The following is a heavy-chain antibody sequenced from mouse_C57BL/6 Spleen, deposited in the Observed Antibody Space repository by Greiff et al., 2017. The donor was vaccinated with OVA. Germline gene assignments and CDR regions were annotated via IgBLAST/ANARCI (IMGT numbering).Heavy chain of an antibody. CDR3: ARAVGDYAMDY. CDR2: IDPSDSYT. V-gene: IGHV1-69*01. CDR1: GYTFTSYW. J-gene: IGHJ4*01. Sequence: VQLQQPGAELVMPGASVKLSCKASGYTFTSYWMHWVKQRPGQGLEWIGEIDPSDSYTNYNQKFKGKSTLTVDKSSSTAYMQLSSLTSEDSAVYYCARAVGDYAMDYWGQGTSVTVSS.